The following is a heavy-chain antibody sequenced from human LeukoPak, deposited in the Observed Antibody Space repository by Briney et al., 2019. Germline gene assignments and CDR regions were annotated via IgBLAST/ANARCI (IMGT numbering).Heavy chain of an antibody. J-gene: IGHJ4*02. CDR2: IYYSGST. Sequence: TLSLTCTVSGGSISSGGYCWSWIRQHPGKGLEWIGYIYYSGSTYYNPSLKSRVTISVDTSKNQFSLKLSSVTAADTAVYYCVRVSPRETGTFDYWGQGTLVTVSS. V-gene: IGHV4-31*03. CDR3: VRVSPRETGTFDY. D-gene: IGHD1-1*01. CDR1: GGSISSGGYC.